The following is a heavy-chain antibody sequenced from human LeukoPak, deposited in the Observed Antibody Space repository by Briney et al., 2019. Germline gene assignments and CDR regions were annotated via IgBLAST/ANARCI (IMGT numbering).Heavy chain of an antibody. CDR1: GLTFSNYA. CDR2: ISGSGYTT. Sequence: GGSLRLSCAGSGLTFSNYAMSWVRQAPGKGLQWVSTISGSGYTTHYADSVKGRFIISRDNSMNTVYVQMNDLRDDDTAVYYCAKDVDDSSGYDDAFDVWGQGTMVTVSS. CDR3: AKDVDDSSGYDDAFDV. D-gene: IGHD3-22*01. V-gene: IGHV3-23*01. J-gene: IGHJ3*01.